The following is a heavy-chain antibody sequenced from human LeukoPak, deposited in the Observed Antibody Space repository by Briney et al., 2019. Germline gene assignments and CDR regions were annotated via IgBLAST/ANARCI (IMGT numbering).Heavy chain of an antibody. Sequence: GGSLRLSCAASGFTFSSYWMSWVRQAPGKGLEWVANIKQDGSEKYYVDSVKGRFTISRDNAKNSLYLQMNSLRAEDTAVYYCARDSSSWYTSSHYFDYWGQGTLVTVSS. CDR1: GFTFSSYW. D-gene: IGHD6-13*01. J-gene: IGHJ4*02. CDR3: ARDSSSWYTSSHYFDY. V-gene: IGHV3-7*01. CDR2: IKQDGSEK.